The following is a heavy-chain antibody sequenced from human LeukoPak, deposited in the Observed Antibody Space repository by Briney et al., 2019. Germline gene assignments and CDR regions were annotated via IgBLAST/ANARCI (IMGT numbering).Heavy chain of an antibody. CDR2: INPNSGGT. Sequence: ASVKVSCKASGYTFTGYYMHWVRQAPGQGLEWVGWINPNSGGTNYAQKFQGRVTMTRDTSISTAYMELSRLRSDDTAVYYCAGEEDVDTAMVTDYWGQGTLVTVSS. D-gene: IGHD5-18*01. V-gene: IGHV1-2*02. CDR1: GYTFTGYY. CDR3: AGEEDVDTAMVTDY. J-gene: IGHJ4*02.